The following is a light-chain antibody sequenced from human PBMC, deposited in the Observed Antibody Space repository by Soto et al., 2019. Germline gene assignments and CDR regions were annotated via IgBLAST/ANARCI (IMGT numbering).Light chain of an antibody. CDR2: DAS. Sequence: EIVWTPTPATLSLSPGERATLSCRASQSVSSYLAWYQQKPGQAPRLLIYDASNRATGIPARFSGSGSGTDFTHTISSLEPEDFAVYYCQQRRNWPTQITFAQGTRLEI. V-gene: IGKV3-11*01. CDR1: QSVSSY. J-gene: IGKJ5*01. CDR3: QQRRNWPTQIT.